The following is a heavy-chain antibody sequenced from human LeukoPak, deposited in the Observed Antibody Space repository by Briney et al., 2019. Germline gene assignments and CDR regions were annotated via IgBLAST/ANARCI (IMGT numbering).Heavy chain of an antibody. CDR1: GYTFTGYY. V-gene: IGHV1-2*04. J-gene: IGHJ6*02. D-gene: IGHD4-11*01. Sequence: ASVKVSCKASGYTFTGYYMHWVRQAPGQGPEWMGWINPNSGGTNYAQKFQGWVTMTRDTSISTAYMELSRLRSDDTAVYYCARTPLGATTVTTNYYGMDVWGQGTTVTVSS. CDR2: INPNSGGT. CDR3: ARTPLGATTVTTNYYGMDV.